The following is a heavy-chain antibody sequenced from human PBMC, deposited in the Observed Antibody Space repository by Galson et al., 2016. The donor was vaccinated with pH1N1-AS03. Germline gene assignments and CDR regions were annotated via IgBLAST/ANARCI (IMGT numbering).Heavy chain of an antibody. CDR3: AKVGGVFDWNDYNYMDV. Sequence: SLRLSCAVSGSPFRDYAVTWFRQAPGKGLEWISSISSNSASTYYADSLKGRFTVSRDNAKNSLYLQMDSLSAEDTAVYYCAKVGGVFDWNDYNYMDVWGTGTTVTVAS. J-gene: IGHJ6*03. D-gene: IGHD1-1*01. V-gene: IGHV3-21*01. CDR1: GSPFRDYA. CDR2: ISSNSAST.